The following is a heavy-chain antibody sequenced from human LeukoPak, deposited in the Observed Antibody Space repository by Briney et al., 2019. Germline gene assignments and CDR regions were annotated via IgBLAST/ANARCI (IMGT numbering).Heavy chain of an antibody. CDR2: IYYSGST. V-gene: IGHV4-39*01. CDR3: ARHVPLLEWLSSYYFDY. D-gene: IGHD3-3*01. Sequence: EPSETLSLTCTVSGGSISSSSYYWGWIRQPPGKGLEWIGSIYYSGSTYYNPSLKSRVTISVDTSKSQFSLRLTPVTAADTAVYYCARHVPLLEWLSSYYFDYWGQGTLVTVSS. CDR1: GGSISSSSYY. J-gene: IGHJ4*02.